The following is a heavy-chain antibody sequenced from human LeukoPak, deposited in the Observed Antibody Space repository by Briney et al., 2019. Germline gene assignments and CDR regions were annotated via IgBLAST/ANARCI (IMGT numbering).Heavy chain of an antibody. CDR3: ARDVIGYDNHQTHFDY. D-gene: IGHD5-12*01. J-gene: IGHJ4*02. CDR1: GYTFTSYY. V-gene: IGHV1-46*01. Sequence: ASVKVSCKASGYTFTSYYMHWVRQAPGQGLEWMGIINPSGGSTSYAQKFQGSVTMTRDTSTSTVYMELSSLRSEDTAVYYCARDVIGYDNHQTHFDYWGQGTLVTVSS. CDR2: INPSGGST.